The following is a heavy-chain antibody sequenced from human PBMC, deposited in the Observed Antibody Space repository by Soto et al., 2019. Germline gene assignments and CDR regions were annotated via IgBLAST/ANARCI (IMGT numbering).Heavy chain of an antibody. Sequence: QVQLQESGPGLVRPSQTLSLICTVSGDSITSGENYWSWIRQHPEPGLEWNGFIHSYGSTYYHPSIKSRATIAIDTSTNQFTLTVSSVTAADTAVYSCARDPNSYYHDRSAFFDLWGRGTLVTVSS. CDR1: GDSITSGENY. D-gene: IGHD3-22*01. V-gene: IGHV4-31*03. J-gene: IGHJ2*01. CDR3: ARDPNSYYHDRSAFFDL. CDR2: IHSYGST.